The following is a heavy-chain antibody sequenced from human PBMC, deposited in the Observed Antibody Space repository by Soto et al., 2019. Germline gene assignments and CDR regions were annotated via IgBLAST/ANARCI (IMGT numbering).Heavy chain of an antibody. CDR2: ISASTRNT. V-gene: IGHV1-18*01. J-gene: IGHJ2*01. D-gene: IGHD2-15*01. CDR3: VRCYCSVGSCYACWHLDL. Sequence: QVQLVQSGGEVKKPGASVKVSCQASGYTFSDYAISWVRQAPGQGLEWMGWISASTRNTDQAQNFQGRVIMTLDTSTNTAYMELRSLRADDTAVYYCVRCYCSVGSCYACWHLDLLGRGTLVTVSS. CDR1: GYTFSDYA.